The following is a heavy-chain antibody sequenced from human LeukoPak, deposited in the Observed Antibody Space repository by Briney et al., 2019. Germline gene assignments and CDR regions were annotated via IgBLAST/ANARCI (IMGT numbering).Heavy chain of an antibody. J-gene: IGHJ5*02. D-gene: IGHD2-2*02. CDR3: ARRSRGYCSSTSCYNEIDP. CDR1: GGSFSGYY. CDR2: INHSGST. V-gene: IGHV4-34*01. Sequence: SETLSLTCAVYGGSFSGYYWSWIRQPPGKGLEWIGEINHSGSTTYNPSLKSRVTISVDTSKNQFSLKLSSVTAADTAVYYCARRSRGYCSSTSCYNEIDPWGQGTLVTVSS.